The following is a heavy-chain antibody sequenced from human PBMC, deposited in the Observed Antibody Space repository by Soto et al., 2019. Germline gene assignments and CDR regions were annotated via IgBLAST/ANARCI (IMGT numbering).Heavy chain of an antibody. D-gene: IGHD2-8*01. V-gene: IGHV3-21*01. J-gene: IGHJ4*02. Sequence: EVQLVESGGGLVKPGGSLRLSCAASGFTFSSYSMNWVRQAPGKGLEWVSSISSSSSYIYYADSVKGRFTISRDNAKNSLYLQMNSLRAEDTAVYYCARAREYCINGVCYMGDGDYWGQGTLVTVSS. CDR2: ISSSSSYI. CDR1: GFTFSSYS. CDR3: ARAREYCINGVCYMGDGDY.